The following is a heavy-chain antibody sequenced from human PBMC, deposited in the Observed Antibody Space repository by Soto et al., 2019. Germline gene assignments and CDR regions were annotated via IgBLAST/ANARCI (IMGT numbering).Heavy chain of an antibody. CDR2: VYSTEIT. J-gene: IGHJ5*02. CDR3: ARGSEAWFDP. Sequence: SETLSLTCTVSGDSISSYFWSWIRQPPGKGLEWIGYVYSTEITNYNPSLKSRVAMSIDTSKNQFSLKVRSVTAADTAVYCCARGSEAWFDPWGQGTLVTVSS. CDR1: GDSISSYF. V-gene: IGHV4-59*01.